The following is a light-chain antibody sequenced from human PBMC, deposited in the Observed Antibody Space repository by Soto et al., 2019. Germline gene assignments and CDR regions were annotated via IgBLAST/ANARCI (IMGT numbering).Light chain of an antibody. V-gene: IGKV4-1*01. CDR3: LQYYSPPWT. CDR2: WAS. Sequence: DIVMTQSPDSLAVSLGERTTINCKSSQSVLYNSNNKNYLAWYQQQPGQPPKLLMYWASNRESGVPDRVSGSGSGTDFTLTIRSLQAEDVAVYYCLQYYSPPWTLGQGTKVESK. CDR1: QSVLYNSNNKNY. J-gene: IGKJ1*01.